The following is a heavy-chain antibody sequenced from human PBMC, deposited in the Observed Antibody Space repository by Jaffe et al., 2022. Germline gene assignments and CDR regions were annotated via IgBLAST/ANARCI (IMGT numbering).Heavy chain of an antibody. CDR3: ARDARREGDYAPLLYFDY. CDR2: IIPIFGTA. D-gene: IGHD4-17*01. CDR1: GGTFSSYA. V-gene: IGHV1-69*01. Sequence: QVQLVQSGAEVKKPGSSVKVSCKASGGTFSSYAISWVRQAPGQGLEWMGGIIPIFGTANYAQKFQGRVTITADESTSTAYMELSSLRSEDTAVYYCARDARREGDYAPLLYFDYWGQGTLVTVSS. J-gene: IGHJ4*02.